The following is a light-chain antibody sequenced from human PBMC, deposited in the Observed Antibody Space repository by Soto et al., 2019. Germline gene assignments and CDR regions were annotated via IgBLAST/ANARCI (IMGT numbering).Light chain of an antibody. CDR2: DVN. J-gene: IGLJ3*02. V-gene: IGLV2-11*01. CDR3: CSYAGGWV. CDR1: SSDVGGYNY. Sequence: QSVLTHPRSVSGSPGQSVTISCTGTSSDVGGYNYVSWYQRHPGKAPKLMIYDVNKRPSGVPDRFSGSKSGNTASLTISGLQAADEADYYCCSYAGGWVFGGGTKLTVL.